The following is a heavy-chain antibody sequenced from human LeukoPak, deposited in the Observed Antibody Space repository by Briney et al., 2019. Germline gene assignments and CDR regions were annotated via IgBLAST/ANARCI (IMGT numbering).Heavy chain of an antibody. Sequence: GGTLRLSCAASGFTFSSYGMGWVRQAPGKGLEWVSLISGTAFSTYYADSVRGRFTISRDNSKNTLYLQMNSLRAEDTAVYYCAKSTLKGIAVAGPPGHWGQGTLVTVSS. J-gene: IGHJ4*02. D-gene: IGHD6-19*01. CDR1: GFTFSSYG. CDR2: ISGTAFST. V-gene: IGHV3-23*01. CDR3: AKSTLKGIAVAGPPGH.